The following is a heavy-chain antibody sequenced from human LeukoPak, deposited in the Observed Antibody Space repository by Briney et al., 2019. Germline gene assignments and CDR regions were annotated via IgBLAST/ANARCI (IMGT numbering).Heavy chain of an antibody. Sequence: GGSLRLSCTASGSIVTNNYINWVRQAPGKGLEWVSLVYSGGSTYYADSVKGRFTISRDNSKNMVYLQMNSLRAEDTAMYYCARDPPAVLIDTYGWGQGTLVTVSS. CDR1: GSIVTNNY. CDR2: VYSGGST. V-gene: IGHV3-66*01. CDR3: ARDPPAVLIDTYG. J-gene: IGHJ4*02. D-gene: IGHD2-8*01.